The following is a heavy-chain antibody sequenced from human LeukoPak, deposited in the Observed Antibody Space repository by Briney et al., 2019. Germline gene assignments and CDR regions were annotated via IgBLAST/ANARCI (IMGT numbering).Heavy chain of an antibody. V-gene: IGHV3-20*04. D-gene: IGHD2-15*01. CDR3: ARVVGGGPYYYYMDV. CDR1: GFTFDDYG. Sequence: PGGSLRLSCAASGFTFDDYGMSWVRQAPGKGLEWVSGINWNGGSTGYADSVKGRFTISRDNAKNSLYLQMNSLRAEDTALYYCARVVGGGPYYYYMDVWGKGTTVTVSS. J-gene: IGHJ6*03. CDR2: INWNGGST.